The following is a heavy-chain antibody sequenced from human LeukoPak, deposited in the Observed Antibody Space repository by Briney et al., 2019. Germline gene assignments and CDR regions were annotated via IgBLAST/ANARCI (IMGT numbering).Heavy chain of an antibody. D-gene: IGHD3-22*01. CDR3: AKDIRGVHWGFSDYYDSSGYPA. V-gene: IGHV3-7*01. J-gene: IGHJ5*02. CDR2: IKQDGSEK. CDR1: GFTFSSYW. Sequence: QPGGSLRLSCAASGFTFSSYWMSWVRQAPGKGLEWVANIKQDGSEKYYVDSVKGRFTISRDNAKNSLYLQMNSLRAEDTAVYYCAKDIRGVHWGFSDYYDSSGYPAWGQGTLVTVSS.